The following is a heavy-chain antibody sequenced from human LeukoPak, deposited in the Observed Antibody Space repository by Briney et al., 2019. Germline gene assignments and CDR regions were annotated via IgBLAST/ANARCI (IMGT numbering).Heavy chain of an antibody. CDR3: ARDRTRSVGSGLGRALMLVY. D-gene: IGHD6-6*01. V-gene: IGHV3-23*01. Sequence: GGSLRLSCTVSGFSFSGYAFTWVRQAPGKGLEFVSSISVTGSNIYYADSVKGSFTITRDNSENTLDLQMNSLRSEDTAVYFCARDRTRSVGSGLGRALMLVYWGQGTLVTVSS. CDR1: GFSFSGYA. J-gene: IGHJ4*02. CDR2: ISVTGSNI.